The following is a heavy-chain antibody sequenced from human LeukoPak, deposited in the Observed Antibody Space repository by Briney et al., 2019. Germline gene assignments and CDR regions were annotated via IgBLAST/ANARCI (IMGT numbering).Heavy chain of an antibody. CDR3: ARGQNVYYYDSSGYYR. J-gene: IGHJ4*02. CDR2: MNPNSGNT. D-gene: IGHD3-22*01. V-gene: IGHV1-8*03. Sequence: ASVKASCKASGYTFTSYDINWVRQATGQGLEWMGWMNPNSGNTGYAQKFQGRVTITRNTSISTAYMELSSLRSEDTAVYYCARGQNVYYYDSSGYYRWGQGTLVTVSS. CDR1: GYTFTSYD.